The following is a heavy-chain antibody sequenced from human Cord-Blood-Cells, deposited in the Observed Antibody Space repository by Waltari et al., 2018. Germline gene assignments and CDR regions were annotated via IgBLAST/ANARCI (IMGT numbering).Heavy chain of an antibody. CDR2: IKQDGSEK. D-gene: IGHD3-16*02. CDR3: ARENRYYGMDV. Sequence: EVQLVESGGGLVQPGGSLRPSCAASGFTFRSYWMSWVRQAPGKGLGWVANIKQDGSEKYYVDSVKGRFTISRDNAKNSLYLQMNSLRAEDTAVYYCARENRYYGMDVWGQGTTVTVSS. J-gene: IGHJ6*02. CDR1: GFTFRSYW. V-gene: IGHV3-7*01.